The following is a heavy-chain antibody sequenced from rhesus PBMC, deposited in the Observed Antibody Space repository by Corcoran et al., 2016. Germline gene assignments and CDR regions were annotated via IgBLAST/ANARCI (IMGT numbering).Heavy chain of an antibody. CDR1: GFTFSSYA. CDR2: IGPGGDT. CDR3: AREVGSNHFDY. Sequence: EVQLVESGGGLVQPGGSLRLSCAASGFTFSSYAMQWVHQAPGKGLEWGSAIGPGGDTHYAEAVKGRFNISRDNAKNYWYLQMNSRRAEDTAVYYCAREVGSNHFDYCGQGVLVTVAS. D-gene: IGHD6-19*01. V-gene: IGHV3-72*01. J-gene: IGHJ4*01.